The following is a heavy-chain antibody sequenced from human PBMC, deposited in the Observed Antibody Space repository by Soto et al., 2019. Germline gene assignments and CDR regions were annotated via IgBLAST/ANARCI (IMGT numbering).Heavy chain of an antibody. CDR1: GGTFSSYA. Sequence: QVQLVQSGAEVKKPGSSVKVSCKASGGTFSSYAISWVRQAPGQGLGWMGGIIPIFGTANYAQKFQGRVTITADESTSTAYMELSSLRSEDTAVYYCARDDITGTTWGNSYYYYGMDVWGQGTTVTVSS. V-gene: IGHV1-69*01. CDR3: ARDDITGTTWGNSYYYYGMDV. J-gene: IGHJ6*02. CDR2: IIPIFGTA. D-gene: IGHD1-7*01.